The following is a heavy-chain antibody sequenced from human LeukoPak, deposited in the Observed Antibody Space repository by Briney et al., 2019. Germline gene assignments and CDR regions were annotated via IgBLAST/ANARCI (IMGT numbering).Heavy chain of an antibody. J-gene: IGHJ4*02. CDR2: ISYDRSNK. CDR1: GFTFSSYG. CDR3: ARGDYGGEAVLFDY. V-gene: IGHV3-30*03. Sequence: GGSLRLSCAASGFTFSSYGMHWVRQAPGKGLEWVAVISYDRSNKYYADSVKGRFTISRDNSKNTLYLQMNSLRAEDTAVYYCARGDYGGEAVLFDYWGQGTLVTVSS. D-gene: IGHD4-23*01.